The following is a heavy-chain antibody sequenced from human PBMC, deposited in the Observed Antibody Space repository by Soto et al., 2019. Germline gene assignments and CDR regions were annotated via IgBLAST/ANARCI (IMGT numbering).Heavy chain of an antibody. CDR1: GFPFSSYN. Sequence: GGSLRLSCAASGFPFSSYNMNWVRQAPGKGLEWVSSISSTTSDIYYADSVKGRFTISRDNAKNSLYLHMHTLRAGDTAVYYCARPYSGSYSFDYWGQGTLVTVSS. CDR3: ARPYSGSYSFDY. V-gene: IGHV3-21*01. CDR2: ISSTTSDI. J-gene: IGHJ4*02. D-gene: IGHD1-26*01.